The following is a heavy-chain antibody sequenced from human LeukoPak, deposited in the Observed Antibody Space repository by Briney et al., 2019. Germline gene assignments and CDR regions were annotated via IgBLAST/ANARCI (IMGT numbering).Heavy chain of an antibody. CDR3: AKDPYVGGGYHFDS. Sequence: GGSLRLSCAASGFTFSSYAMNWARQAPGKGLEWVSTITGSGGDTYCADSVKGRFTISRENSKNTLYLQMNSLRAEDTAIYYCAKDPYVGGGYHFDSWGQGSLVTVSS. J-gene: IGHJ4*02. D-gene: IGHD3-22*01. CDR1: GFTFSSYA. CDR2: ITGSGGDT. V-gene: IGHV3-23*01.